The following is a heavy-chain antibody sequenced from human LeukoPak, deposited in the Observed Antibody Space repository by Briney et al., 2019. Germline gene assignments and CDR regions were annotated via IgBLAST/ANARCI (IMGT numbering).Heavy chain of an antibody. CDR1: DGSISSYY. CDR3: ARLAVVVPAVSIPYYYYYMDV. Sequence: SETLSLTCTAPDGSISSYYWGWIRQPPGKGLEWMGYIYYRGSTNYNPSLKSRVTISLDTSKNTFSLELSSVTAEDTAVYYCARLAVVVPAVSIPYYYYYMDVWGKGTTVTVSS. CDR2: IYYRGST. D-gene: IGHD2-2*01. V-gene: IGHV4-59*08. J-gene: IGHJ6*03.